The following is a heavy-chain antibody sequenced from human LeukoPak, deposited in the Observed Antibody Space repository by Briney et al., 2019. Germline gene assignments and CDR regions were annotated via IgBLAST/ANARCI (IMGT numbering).Heavy chain of an antibody. CDR1: GFTFSNYA. V-gene: IGHV3-23*01. CDR3: AKGGGHEPDAFDI. J-gene: IGHJ3*02. D-gene: IGHD5-12*01. CDR2: ISGSGGST. Sequence: GGSLRLSCAASGFTFSNYAMSWVRQAPGKGLEWVSAISGSGGSTYYADSVKGRFTISRDNSKNTLYLQMNSLRAEDTAVYYCAKGGGHEPDAFDIWGQGTMVTVSS.